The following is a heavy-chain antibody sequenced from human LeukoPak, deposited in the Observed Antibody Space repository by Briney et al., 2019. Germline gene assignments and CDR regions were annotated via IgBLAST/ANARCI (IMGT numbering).Heavy chain of an antibody. CDR3: ARGAYYYDSSDPFDP. CDR2: ISAYNGNT. CDR1: GYTFTSYG. V-gene: IGHV1-18*01. D-gene: IGHD3-22*01. Sequence: ASVKVSCKASGYTFTSYGISWVRQAPGQGLEWMGWISAYNGNTNYAQKLQGRVTMTTDTSTSTAYMELRSLRSDHTAVYYCARGAYYYDSSDPFDPWGQGTLVTVSS. J-gene: IGHJ5*02.